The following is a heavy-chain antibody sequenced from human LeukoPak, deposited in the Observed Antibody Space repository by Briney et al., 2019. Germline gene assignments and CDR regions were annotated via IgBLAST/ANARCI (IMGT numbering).Heavy chain of an antibody. Sequence: GGSLRLSCEGSAFIFSGHWMNWVRQTPGKGLEWVASIKEDGSVRQYVDSVKGRFTISRDNSKNTLYVQVNSLGTEDTAAYYCAKGSYYDSSGSFYFDYWGQGTLVTVSS. CDR1: AFIFSGHW. V-gene: IGHV3-7*03. D-gene: IGHD3-22*01. J-gene: IGHJ4*02. CDR2: IKEDGSVR. CDR3: AKGSYYDSSGSFYFDY.